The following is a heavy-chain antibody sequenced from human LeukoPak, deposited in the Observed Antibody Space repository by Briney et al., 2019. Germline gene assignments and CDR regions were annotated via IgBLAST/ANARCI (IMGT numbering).Heavy chain of an antibody. J-gene: IGHJ5*02. D-gene: IGHD6-13*01. CDR1: GYTLTELS. CDR3: ARGGIAAAGTQNWFDP. Sequence: ASVKVSCKVSGYTLTELSMHWVRQAPGKGLEWMGGFDPEDGETIYAQKFQGRVTMTEDTSTDTAYMELSRLRSDDTAVYYCARGGIAAAGTQNWFDPWGQGTLVTVSS. CDR2: FDPEDGET. V-gene: IGHV1-24*01.